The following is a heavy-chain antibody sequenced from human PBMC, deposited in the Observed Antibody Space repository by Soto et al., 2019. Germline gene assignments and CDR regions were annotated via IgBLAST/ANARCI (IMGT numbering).Heavy chain of an antibody. Sequence: QVQLQESGPGLVKPSQTLALTCTVSGGSISSGDYYWSWIRQPPGKGLEWIGYIYYSGSTYYNPSLKSRVTISVDTSKNQFSLKLSSVTAADTAVYYCARVGGFGATTIDYWGQGTLVTVSS. D-gene: IGHD3-10*01. CDR3: ARVGGFGATTIDY. CDR2: IYYSGST. V-gene: IGHV4-30-4*01. CDR1: GGSISSGDYY. J-gene: IGHJ4*02.